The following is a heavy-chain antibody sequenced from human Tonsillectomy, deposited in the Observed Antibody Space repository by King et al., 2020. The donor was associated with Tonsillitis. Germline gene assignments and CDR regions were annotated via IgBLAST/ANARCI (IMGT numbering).Heavy chain of an antibody. J-gene: IGHJ6*03. V-gene: IGHV3-30*01. Sequence: VQLVESGGGVVQPGRSLRLSCAASGFTFSTYAMHWVRQAPGKGLEWVAVISYDGRNKNYADSVKGRFTISRDNSKNTLYLEVNSLRVEDSAVYFCARAYGDYIDIYMDVWGKGTSVTVSS. CDR2: ISYDGRNK. D-gene: IGHD4-17*01. CDR3: ARAYGDYIDIYMDV. CDR1: GFTFSTYA.